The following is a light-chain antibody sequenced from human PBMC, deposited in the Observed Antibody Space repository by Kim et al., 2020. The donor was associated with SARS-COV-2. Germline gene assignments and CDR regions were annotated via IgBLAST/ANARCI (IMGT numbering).Light chain of an antibody. V-gene: IGLV1-44*01. J-gene: IGLJ3*02. CDR1: RSNIGSNV. Sequence: GQRVTISCSGSRSNIGSNVVNWYQQLPGTAPKLLIYSNDYRSSGVPDRFSGSKSGTSASLAISALQSEDEADYYCVAWDDSLSGSVFGGGTQLTVL. CDR2: SND. CDR3: VAWDDSLSGSV.